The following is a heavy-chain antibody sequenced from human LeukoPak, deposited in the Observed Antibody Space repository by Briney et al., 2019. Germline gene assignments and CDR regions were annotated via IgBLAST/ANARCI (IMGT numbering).Heavy chain of an antibody. CDR1: GFTLCSYS. V-gene: IGHV3-48*02. CDR2: ISSSSSVI. J-gene: IGHJ4*02. Sequence: PGGSLRLSCAASGFTLCSYSMICVRQAPGKGLEWVSYISSSSSVIYYAAPVRGRFTITRDNAKNSLSLKMNSLRDEDTAIDYCARARNNYDISSFSALDYWGQGTLVTVSS. CDR3: ARARNNYDISSFSALDY. D-gene: IGHD3-22*01.